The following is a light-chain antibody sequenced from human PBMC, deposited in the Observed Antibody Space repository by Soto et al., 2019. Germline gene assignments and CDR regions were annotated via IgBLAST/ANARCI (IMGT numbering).Light chain of an antibody. J-gene: IGKJ5*01. CDR2: GAS. CDR1: QSVRSH. Sequence: IDMTQSPSTLSASPGDGVTLSCRASQSVRSHLGWYQQKPGKAPRLLIYGASTRDTGIPARFSGSGSGTDFTLTISSLEPEDFAVYYCQQYGSSPITFGQGTRLEI. V-gene: IGKV3D-15*01. CDR3: QQYGSSPIT.